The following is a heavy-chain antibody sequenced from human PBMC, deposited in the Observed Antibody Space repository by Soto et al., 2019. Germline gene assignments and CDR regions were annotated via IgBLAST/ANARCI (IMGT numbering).Heavy chain of an antibody. Sequence: QVQLTESGGALVKPGGSLRLSCAASGFTFSGLYMSWIRQAPGKGQEWVSCIVSRGVKKYYAESVRGRFIISRDNAKNSVYLQRNSLAAEDTAVYYCARDRGAATGDYFYYWGQGTLVTVSS. CDR3: ARDRGAATGDYFYY. D-gene: IGHD1-26*01. J-gene: IGHJ4*02. V-gene: IGHV3-11*01. CDR2: IVSRGVKK. CDR1: GFTFSGLY.